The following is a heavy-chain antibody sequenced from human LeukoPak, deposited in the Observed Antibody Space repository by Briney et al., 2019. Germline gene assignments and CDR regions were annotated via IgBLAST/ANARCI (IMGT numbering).Heavy chain of an antibody. CDR3: ARGLARYGSGSYRPFDY. V-gene: IGHV4-34*01. J-gene: IGHJ4*02. Sequence: PSETLSLTCAVYGGSFSGYYWSWIRQPPGKGPEWIGEINHSGSTNYNPSLKSRVTISVDTSKNQFSLKLSSVTAADTAVYYCARGLARYGSGSYRPFDYWGQGTLVTVSS. CDR2: INHSGST. CDR1: GGSFSGYY. D-gene: IGHD3-10*01.